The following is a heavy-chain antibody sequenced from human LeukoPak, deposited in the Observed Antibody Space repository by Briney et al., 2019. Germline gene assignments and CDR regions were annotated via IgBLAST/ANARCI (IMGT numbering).Heavy chain of an antibody. V-gene: IGHV4-30-4*07. J-gene: IGHJ4*02. CDR3: ARFYSYGHHRYAASDY. CDR2: IYYSGST. Sequence: SETLSLTCAVSGGSISSGGYSWSWIRQPPGKGLEWIGYIYYSGSTYYNPSLKSRVTISVDTSKNQFSLKLSSVTAADTAVYYCARFYSYGHHRYAASDYWGQGTLVTVSS. D-gene: IGHD5-18*01. CDR1: GGSISSGGYS.